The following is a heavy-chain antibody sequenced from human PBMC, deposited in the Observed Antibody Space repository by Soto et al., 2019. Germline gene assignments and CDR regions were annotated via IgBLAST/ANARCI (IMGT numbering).Heavy chain of an antibody. CDR2: ISFDGSNK. J-gene: IGHJ6*02. Sequence: QVQLVESGGGVVQPGRSLRLSCAASGFTFSSYAMYWVRQAPGKGLEWVAVISFDGSNKYYADSVKGRFTISRDNPKNTLFLQMNSLRGEHTAVYYCAYASGSSYYYHYGMDVWGQGTTVTVSS. V-gene: IGHV3-30-3*01. CDR1: GFTFSSYA. CDR3: AYASGSSYYYHYGMDV. D-gene: IGHD3-10*01.